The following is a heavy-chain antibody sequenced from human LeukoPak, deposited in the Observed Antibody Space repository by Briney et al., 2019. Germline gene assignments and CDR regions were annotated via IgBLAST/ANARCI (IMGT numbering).Heavy chain of an antibody. CDR2: INSDGSST. Sequence: GGSLRLSCAASGFTFSSYWMHWVRQAPGKGLVWVSRINSDGSSTSYADSVKGRFTISRDNAKNTLYLQMSSLRAEDTAVYYCARDCSSTSCPFRYWGQGTLVTVSS. D-gene: IGHD2-2*01. V-gene: IGHV3-74*01. CDR1: GFTFSSYW. CDR3: ARDCSSTSCPFRY. J-gene: IGHJ4*02.